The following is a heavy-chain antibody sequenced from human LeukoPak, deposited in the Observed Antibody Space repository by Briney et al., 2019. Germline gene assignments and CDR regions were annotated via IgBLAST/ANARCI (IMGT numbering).Heavy chain of an antibody. J-gene: IGHJ4*02. Sequence: ASVKVSCKVSGYTLTELSMHWVRQAPGKGLEWMGGFDPEDGETIYAQKFQGRVTMTEDTSTDTAYMELSSLRSEDTAVYYCATGGGVNGIFDYWGQGTLVTVSS. D-gene: IGHD1-26*01. V-gene: IGHV1-24*01. CDR3: ATGGGVNGIFDY. CDR2: FDPEDGET. CDR1: GYTLTELS.